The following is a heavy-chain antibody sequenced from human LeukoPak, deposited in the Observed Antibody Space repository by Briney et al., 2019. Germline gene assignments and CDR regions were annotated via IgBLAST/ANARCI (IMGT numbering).Heavy chain of an antibody. J-gene: IGHJ4*02. CDR3: ARIGPGRDGSNSFDQ. D-gene: IGHD5-24*01. CDR1: GLTFSSYD. CDR2: INYNGIYI. Sequence: AGSLRLSCAASGLTFSSYDMTWVRQAPGKGLEYLSSINYNGIYIFSADSVKGRFTISRDNAKNSLYLEMNSLRVEDTAFYYCARIGPGRDGSNSFDQWGQGTLVIVSS. V-gene: IGHV3-21*01.